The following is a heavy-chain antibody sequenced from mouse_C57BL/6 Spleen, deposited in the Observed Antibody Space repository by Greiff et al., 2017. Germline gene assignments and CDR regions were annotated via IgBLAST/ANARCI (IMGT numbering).Heavy chain of an antibody. CDR3: ARSDPGAMDY. CDR1: GYTFTSYG. Sequence: LVESGAELARPGASVKLSCKASGYTFTSYGISWVKQRTGQGLEWIGEIYPRSGNTYYNEKFKGKATLTADKSSSTAYMELRSLTSEDSAVYFCARSDPGAMDYWGQGTSVTVSS. V-gene: IGHV1-81*01. J-gene: IGHJ4*01. CDR2: IYPRSGNT.